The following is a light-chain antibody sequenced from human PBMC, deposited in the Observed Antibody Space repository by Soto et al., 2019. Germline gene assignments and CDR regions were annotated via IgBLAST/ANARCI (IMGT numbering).Light chain of an antibody. CDR2: SAS. V-gene: IGKV3-15*01. J-gene: IGKJ2*01. CDR3: QQYDNWPPYT. Sequence: EIVMTQSPATLSVSPGERATLSCRASQDININLAWYQQKAGQAPRLLIYSASTRAAGIPARFSGTGSETDFTLTIDSLRSEDFAVYYCQQYDNWPPYTFGQGT. CDR1: QDININ.